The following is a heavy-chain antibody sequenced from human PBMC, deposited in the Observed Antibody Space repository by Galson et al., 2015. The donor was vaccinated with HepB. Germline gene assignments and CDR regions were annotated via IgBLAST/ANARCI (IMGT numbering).Heavy chain of an antibody. V-gene: IGHV3-33*01. Sequence: SLRLSCAASGFTFSSYGMHWVRQAPGKGLEWVAVIWYDGSNKYYADSVKGRFTISRDNSKNTLYLQMNSLRAEDTAVYYCARDARVVAATRYFDYWGQGTLVTVSS. CDR1: GFTFSSYG. D-gene: IGHD2-15*01. CDR2: IWYDGSNK. CDR3: ARDARVVAATRYFDY. J-gene: IGHJ4*02.